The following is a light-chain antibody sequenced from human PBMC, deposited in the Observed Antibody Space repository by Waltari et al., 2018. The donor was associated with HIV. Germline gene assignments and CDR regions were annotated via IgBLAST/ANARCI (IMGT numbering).Light chain of an antibody. CDR2: AVS. CDR3: SSYTSTSTVYV. V-gene: IGLV2-14*03. CDR1: SSDVGGYIS. Sequence: QSALTQPASVSGSPGQSITISCTGTSSDVGGYISVSCYQLHPGKAPKLMIYAVSTRPAGVSNRFARAKSDNTASLTISGLQAEDEADYYCSSYTSTSTVYVFGTGTEV. J-gene: IGLJ1*01.